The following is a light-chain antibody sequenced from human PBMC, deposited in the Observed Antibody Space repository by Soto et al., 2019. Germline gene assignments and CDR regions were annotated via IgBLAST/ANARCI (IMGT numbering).Light chain of an antibody. Sequence: EIVMTQSPATLSGSPGKRATLSCRASESVSSNLAWYQQKPGQAPRLLIQGASTRATGIPARFRGSGSGTDFTLTISSLQSEDFAVYYCQQYNNWPRTFGQGTKVEIK. CDR2: GAS. V-gene: IGKV3-15*01. CDR3: QQYNNWPRT. J-gene: IGKJ1*01. CDR1: ESVSSN.